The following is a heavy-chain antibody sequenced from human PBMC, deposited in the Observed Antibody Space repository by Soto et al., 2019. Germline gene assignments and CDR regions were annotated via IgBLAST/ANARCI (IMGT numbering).Heavy chain of an antibody. J-gene: IGHJ6*02. CDR2: ISHTGST. CDR1: GGSFSGDS. CDR3: ARVPAPASAYYQVYRSSGMDV. D-gene: IGHD3-22*01. V-gene: IGHV4-34*01. Sequence: ASETLSLTCAVYGGSFSGDSWNWIRQPPGEGLEWIGEISHTGSTNYSPSLKSRVTISIDTSKNQFSLKLSPVTAADTAVYYCARVPAPASAYYQVYRSSGMDVWGQGTTVT.